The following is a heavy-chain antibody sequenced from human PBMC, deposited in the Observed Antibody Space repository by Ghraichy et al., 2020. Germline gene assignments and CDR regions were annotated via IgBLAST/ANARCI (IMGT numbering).Heavy chain of an antibody. J-gene: IGHJ4*02. D-gene: IGHD3-16*02. V-gene: IGHV3-48*02. Sequence: GGSLRLSCAASGFTFSSYSMNWVRQAPGKGLEWVSYISSSSSTIYYADSVKGRFTISRDNAKNSLYLQMNSLRDEDTAVYYCARRTNTFGGVIGPYFDYWGQGTLVTVSS. CDR1: GFTFSSYS. CDR3: ARRTNTFGGVIGPYFDY. CDR2: ISSSSSTI.